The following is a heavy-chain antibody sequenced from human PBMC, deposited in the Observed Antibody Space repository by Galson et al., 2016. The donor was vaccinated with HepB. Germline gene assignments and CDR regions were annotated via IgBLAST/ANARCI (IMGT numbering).Heavy chain of an antibody. CDR1: GFTFSGYW. Sequence: SLRLSCAASGFTFSGYWMSWVRQTPGKGLEGVANIKQDGSEKYYVDSVKGRFTISRDNAKNSLYLEMNSLRAEDTAVYYCARVGTRSWSFKYWGQGTLVTASS. J-gene: IGHJ4*02. CDR3: ARVGTRSWSFKY. CDR2: IKQDGSEK. V-gene: IGHV3-7*03. D-gene: IGHD1-14*01.